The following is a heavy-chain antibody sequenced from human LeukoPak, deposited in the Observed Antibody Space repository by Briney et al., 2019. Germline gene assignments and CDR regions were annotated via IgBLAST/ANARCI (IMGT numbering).Heavy chain of an antibody. V-gene: IGHV4-59*08. CDR2: ISYSGYT. CDR3: ARHSSDYSFDY. J-gene: IGHJ4*02. D-gene: IGHD3-22*01. Sequence: SETLSLTCTVSGDSIYSYYWSWIRQSPGKGLEWIAYISYSGYTNYNPSLKSRVTISVDTSKNQFSLMLSSVTAADTAVYYCARHSSDYSFDYWGQGTLVTVSS. CDR1: GDSIYSYY.